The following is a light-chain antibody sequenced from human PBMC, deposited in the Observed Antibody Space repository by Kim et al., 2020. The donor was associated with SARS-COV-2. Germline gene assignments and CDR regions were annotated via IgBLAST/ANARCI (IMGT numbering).Light chain of an antibody. Sequence: IVMTQSPLSLSVTPGEAASISCRSSQSLLHINGNNYLDWYLQKPGQSPQLLIYLGSNRASGVPDRFRGSGSGTDFTLKISRVEAEDVGVYYCMQALQTLRSFGQGTKLEIK. CDR3: MQALQTLRS. V-gene: IGKV2-28*01. CDR2: LGS. CDR1: QSLLHINGNNY. J-gene: IGKJ2*03.